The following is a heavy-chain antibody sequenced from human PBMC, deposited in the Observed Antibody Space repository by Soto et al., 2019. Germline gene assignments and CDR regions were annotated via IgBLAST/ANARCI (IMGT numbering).Heavy chain of an antibody. CDR1: GGSISSSSYY. CDR2: IYYSGST. CDR3: ARREGGDFDY. J-gene: IGHJ4*02. D-gene: IGHD2-21*01. Sequence: SETLSLTCTVSGGSISSSSYYWGWIRQPPGKGLERIGSIYYSGSTYYNPSLKSRVTISVDTSKNQFSLKLSSVTAADTAVYYCARREGGDFDYWGQGTLVTVSS. V-gene: IGHV4-39*01.